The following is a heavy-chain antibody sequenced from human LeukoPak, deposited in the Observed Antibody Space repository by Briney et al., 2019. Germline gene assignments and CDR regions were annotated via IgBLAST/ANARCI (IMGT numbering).Heavy chain of an antibody. J-gene: IGHJ4*02. V-gene: IGHV1-18*01. CDR3: ARDMSFAVSMVSPDY. CDR1: GYTFTSYG. Sequence: ASVKVSCKASGYTFTSYGISWVRQAPGQGLEWMGWISAYNGNTNYAQSLQGRVTMTTDTSTRTAYMELRSLTSDDTAMYYCARDMSFAVSMVSPDYWGQGTLVTVSS. CDR2: ISAYNGNT. D-gene: IGHD2-8*01.